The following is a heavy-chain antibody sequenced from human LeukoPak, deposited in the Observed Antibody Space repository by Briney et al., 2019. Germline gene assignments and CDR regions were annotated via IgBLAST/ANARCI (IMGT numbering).Heavy chain of an antibody. Sequence: ASVKVSCKVSGYTLTELSMHWVRQAPGQGLEWMGIINPSGGSTSYAQKFQGRVTMTRDTSTSTVYMELSSLRSEDTAVFYCARELRMAAAGTGGFDIWGQGTMVTVSS. V-gene: IGHV1-46*01. CDR1: GYTLTELS. CDR2: INPSGGST. J-gene: IGHJ3*02. D-gene: IGHD6-13*01. CDR3: ARELRMAAAGTGGFDI.